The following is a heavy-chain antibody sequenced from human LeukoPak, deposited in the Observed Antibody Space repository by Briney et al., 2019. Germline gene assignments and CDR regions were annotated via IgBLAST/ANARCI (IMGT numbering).Heavy chain of an antibody. CDR2: ISSSGSTI. J-gene: IGHJ4*02. D-gene: IGHD5-24*01. CDR1: GFTFSSYE. CDR3: ARATRKRWLQLGGFGYDY. Sequence: GSLRLSCAASGFTFSSYEMNWVRQAPGKGLEWVSYISSSGSTIYYADSVKGRFTISRDNAKNSLYLQMNSLRAEDTAVYYCARATRKRWLQLGGFGYDYWGQGTLVTVSS. V-gene: IGHV3-48*03.